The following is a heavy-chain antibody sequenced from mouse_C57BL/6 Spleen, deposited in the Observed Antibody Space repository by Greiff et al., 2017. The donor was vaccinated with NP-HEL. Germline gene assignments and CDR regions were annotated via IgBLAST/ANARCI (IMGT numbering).Heavy chain of an antibody. Sequence: EVKVVESGGGLVKPGGSLKLSCAASGFTFSSYAMSWVRQTPEKRLEWVATISDGGSYTYYPDNVKGRFTISRDNAKNNLYLQMSHLKSEDTAMYYCASDGYPYAMDYWGQGTSVTVSS. V-gene: IGHV5-4*03. CDR1: GFTFSSYA. J-gene: IGHJ4*01. CDR3: ASDGYPYAMDY. D-gene: IGHD2-3*01. CDR2: ISDGGSYT.